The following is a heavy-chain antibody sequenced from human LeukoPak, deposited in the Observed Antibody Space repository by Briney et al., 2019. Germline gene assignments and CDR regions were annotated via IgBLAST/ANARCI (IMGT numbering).Heavy chain of an antibody. D-gene: IGHD1-26*01. CDR1: GGTFSSYA. CDR3: ARDRSGSYLPNYFDY. Sequence: SVKVSCKASGGTFSSYAISWVRQAPGQGLEWMGGIIPIFGTANYAQKFQGRVTITADESTSTAYMELSSLRSEDTAVYYCARDRSGSYLPNYFDYWGQGTLVTVSS. J-gene: IGHJ4*02. V-gene: IGHV1-69*13. CDR2: IIPIFGTA.